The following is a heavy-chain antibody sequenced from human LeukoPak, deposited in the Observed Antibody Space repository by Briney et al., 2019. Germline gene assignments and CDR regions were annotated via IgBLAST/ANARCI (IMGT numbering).Heavy chain of an antibody. CDR3: ARGHAYGDIDY. Sequence: SETLSLTCTVSGGSISSSSYYWGWIRQPPGKGLEWIGYIYYSGSTYYNPSLKSRVTISVDTSKNQFSLKLSSVTAADTAVYYCARGHAYGDIDYWGQGTLVTVSS. D-gene: IGHD4-17*01. V-gene: IGHV4-31*03. CDR1: GGSISSSSYY. CDR2: IYYSGST. J-gene: IGHJ4*02.